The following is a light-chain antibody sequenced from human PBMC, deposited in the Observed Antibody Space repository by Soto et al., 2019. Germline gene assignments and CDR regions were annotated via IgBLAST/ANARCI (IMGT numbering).Light chain of an antibody. CDR2: EVS. Sequence: QSALTQPASVSGSPGQSITISCAGTSSDVGGYNYVSWYQQHPGKAPKLMIYEVSRWPSGVSNRFSGSKSGSTASLTISGLQAEDEADYYCSSYTSGSTQVVFGGGTKLTVL. CDR3: SSYTSGSTQVV. J-gene: IGLJ2*01. CDR1: SSDVGGYNY. V-gene: IGLV2-14*01.